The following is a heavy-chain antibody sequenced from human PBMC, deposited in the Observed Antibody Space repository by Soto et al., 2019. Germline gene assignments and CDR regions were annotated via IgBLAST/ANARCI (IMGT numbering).Heavy chain of an antibody. CDR3: ARVLLRYFDWSRGGMDV. CDR2: INPNSGGT. Sequence: GVSVEVTWEACGSRLTGCYLRWLRQAPLQGLEWMGWINPNSGGTNYAQKFQGRVTMTRDTSISTAYMELSRLRSDDTAVYYCARVLLRYFDWSRGGMDVWGQGTTVPVSS. V-gene: IGHV1-2*02. D-gene: IGHD3-9*01. J-gene: IGHJ6*02. CDR1: GSRLTGCY.